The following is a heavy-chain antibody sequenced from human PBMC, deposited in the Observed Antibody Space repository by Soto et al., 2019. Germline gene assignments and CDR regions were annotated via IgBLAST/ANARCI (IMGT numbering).Heavy chain of an antibody. CDR3: ARTLGYCSSTSCYYFDY. Sequence: FSGSGPTLVNPTQTLTLTCTFSGFSLSTSGVGVGWIRQPPGKALEWLALIYWDDDKRYSPSLKSRLTITKDTSKNQVVLTMTNMDPVDTATYYCARTLGYCSSTSCYYFDYWGQGTLVTVSS. J-gene: IGHJ4*01. V-gene: IGHV2-5*02. D-gene: IGHD2-2*01. CDR2: IYWDDDK. CDR1: GFSLSTSGVG.